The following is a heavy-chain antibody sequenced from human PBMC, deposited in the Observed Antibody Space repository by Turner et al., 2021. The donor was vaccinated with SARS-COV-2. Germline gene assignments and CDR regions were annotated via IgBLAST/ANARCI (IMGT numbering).Heavy chain of an antibody. V-gene: IGHV4-39*01. J-gene: IGHJ4*02. D-gene: IGHD1-26*01. CDR3: ARHSPELRGDYFDY. CDR1: GGSISSSSYY. CDR2: IFYSGST. Sequence: QLQLQESGPGLVKPSETLSLTCTVSGGSISSSSYYWGWIRQPPGKGLERIGTIFYSGSTYYNPSLKSRVTISVDTSKNQFSLKLSSVTAADTAVYYCARHSPELRGDYFDYWGQGTLVTVS.